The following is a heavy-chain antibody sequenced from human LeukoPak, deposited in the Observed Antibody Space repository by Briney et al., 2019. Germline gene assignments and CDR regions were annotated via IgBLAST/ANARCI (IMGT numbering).Heavy chain of an antibody. CDR3: ARDSDIVVVVAASWFDP. J-gene: IGHJ5*02. CDR1: GYTFTGYY. Sequence: ASVKVSCKASGYTFTGYYMHWVRQAPGQGLEWMGWINPNSGGTNYAQKFQGRVTMTRDTSISTAYMELSRLRSDDTAVYCCARDSDIVVVVAASWFDPWGQGTLVTVSS. V-gene: IGHV1-2*02. D-gene: IGHD2-15*01. CDR2: INPNSGGT.